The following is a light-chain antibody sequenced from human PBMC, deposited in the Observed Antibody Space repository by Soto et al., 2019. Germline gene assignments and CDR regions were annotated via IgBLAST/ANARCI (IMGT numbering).Light chain of an antibody. CDR3: TSLRV. V-gene: IGLV2-8*01. CDR1: SSDVGGYSY. Sequence: QSALTQPPSASGSPGQSVTISRTGTSSDVGGYSYVSWYQQHPGKAPKFMIYEVNKRPSGVPDRFSGSKSGNTASLTVSGLQAEDEADYYCTSLRVFGGGTKLTVL. CDR2: EVN. J-gene: IGLJ2*01.